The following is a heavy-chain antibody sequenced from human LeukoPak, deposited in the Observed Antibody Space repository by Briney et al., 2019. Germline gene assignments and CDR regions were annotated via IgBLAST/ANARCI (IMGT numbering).Heavy chain of an antibody. CDR1: GGSISGGGYS. CDR2: IYHSGST. D-gene: IGHD2-2*01. CDR3: ARFIGYCSSTSCYRVWFDP. V-gene: IGHV4-30-2*01. Sequence: PSQTLSLTCAVSGGSISGGGYSWNWIRQPPGKGLEWIGYIYHSGSTNYNPSLKSRVTISVDRSKNQFSLKLSSVTAADTAVYYCARFIGYCSSTSCYRVWFDPWGQGALVTVSS. J-gene: IGHJ5*02.